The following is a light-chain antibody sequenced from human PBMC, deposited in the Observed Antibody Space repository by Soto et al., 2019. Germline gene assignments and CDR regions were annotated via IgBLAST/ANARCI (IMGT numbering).Light chain of an antibody. CDR2: DAS. J-gene: IGKJ5*01. Sequence: DIQITQSPSCLFASVGDTLRTTCQPTQDINIYLNWYQQKPGKAPNLLIYDASNLEIGVPSRFSGSGSGTHFTFAISSLQTEDIGTYYCQQYDILPITFGRGTRLEIK. CDR3: QQYDILPIT. CDR1: QDINIY. V-gene: IGKV1-33*01.